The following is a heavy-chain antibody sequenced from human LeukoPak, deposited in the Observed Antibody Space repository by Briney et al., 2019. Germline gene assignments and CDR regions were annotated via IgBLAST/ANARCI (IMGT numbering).Heavy chain of an antibody. CDR1: GYSISSGYY. CDR3: ARVAGIYYYYMDV. CDR2: IYHSGST. J-gene: IGHJ6*03. Sequence: SETLSLTCTVSGYSISSGYYWGWIRQPPGKGLEWIGSIYHSGSTYYNPSLKSRVTISVDTSKNQFSLKLSSVTAADTAVYYCARVAGIYYYYMDVWGKGTTVTVSS. V-gene: IGHV4-38-2*02. D-gene: IGHD6-19*01.